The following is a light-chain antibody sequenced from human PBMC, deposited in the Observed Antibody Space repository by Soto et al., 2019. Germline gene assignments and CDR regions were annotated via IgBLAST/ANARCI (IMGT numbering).Light chain of an antibody. Sequence: DIQMTQTTSSLSASVGDRVTITCRASQSISFYLNWYQQKPGNAPKVLIYAASNLQTGVPSRFSGSGSGTDFTLTITSLQPEDFATYYCQQSYGTPITFGQGTRLE. J-gene: IGKJ5*01. V-gene: IGKV1-39*01. CDR2: AAS. CDR3: QQSYGTPIT. CDR1: QSISFY.